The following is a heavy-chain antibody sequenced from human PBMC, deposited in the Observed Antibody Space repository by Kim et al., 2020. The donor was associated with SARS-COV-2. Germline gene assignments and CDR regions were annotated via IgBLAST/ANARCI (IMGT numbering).Heavy chain of an antibody. CDR2: IYYSGST. D-gene: IGHD3-3*01. Sequence: SETLSLTCTVSGGSISSYYWSWIRQPPGKGLEWIGYIYYSGSTNYNPSLKSRVTISVDTSKNQFSLKLSSVTAADTAVYYCARGQNNDFWSGSTYGMDVWGQGTTVTVSS. CDR3: ARGQNNDFWSGSTYGMDV. J-gene: IGHJ6*02. V-gene: IGHV4-59*01. CDR1: GGSISSYY.